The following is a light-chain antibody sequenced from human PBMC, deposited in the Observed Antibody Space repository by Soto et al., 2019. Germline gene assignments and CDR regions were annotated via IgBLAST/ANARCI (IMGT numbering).Light chain of an antibody. CDR2: DAS. CDR1: QSVSSSY. CDR3: QQYGNSPLT. Sequence: EIVLTQSPGTLSLSPGERATLSCMASQSVSSSYLAWYQQKPGQAPRLLIYDASSRATGIPDRFSGSGSGTDFTLTISRLEPEDFAVYYCQQYGNSPLTFGGGTKVDIK. V-gene: IGKV3-20*01. J-gene: IGKJ4*01.